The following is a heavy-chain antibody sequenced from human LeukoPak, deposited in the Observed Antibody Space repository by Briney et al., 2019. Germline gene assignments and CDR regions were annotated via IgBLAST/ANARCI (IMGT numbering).Heavy chain of an antibody. J-gene: IGHJ4*02. Sequence: PSETLSLTCDVSGGSIRTYCWGWIRQAPGMGLEWIAYICFTGITNYNPSLKSRLTVSIDASNNQFSLNLNSVTAADTAMYYCARGVNSHFDYWGQGTLVTVSS. CDR1: GGSIRTYC. D-gene: IGHD4-23*01. CDR3: ARGVNSHFDY. V-gene: IGHV4-59*01. CDR2: ICFTGIT.